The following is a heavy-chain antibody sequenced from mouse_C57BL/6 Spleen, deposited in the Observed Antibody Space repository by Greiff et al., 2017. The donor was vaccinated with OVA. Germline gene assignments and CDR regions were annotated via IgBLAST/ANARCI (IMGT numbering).Heavy chain of an antibody. J-gene: IGHJ3*01. CDR3: ARGGAMVTTKFAY. CDR2: INPNNGGT. V-gene: IGHV1-26*01. D-gene: IGHD2-2*01. Sequence: EVQLQQSGPELVKPGASVKISCKASGYTFTDYYMNWVKQSHGKSLEWIGDINPNNGGTSYNQKFKGKATLTVDKSSSTAYMELRSLTSEDSAVYYCARGGAMVTTKFAYWGQGTLVTVSA. CDR1: GYTFTDYY.